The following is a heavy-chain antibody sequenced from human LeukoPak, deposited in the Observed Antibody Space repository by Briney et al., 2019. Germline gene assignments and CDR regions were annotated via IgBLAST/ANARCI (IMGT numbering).Heavy chain of an antibody. CDR2: ISAYNGNT. CDR1: GYTFSSYG. V-gene: IGHV1-18*01. CDR3: ARAGLDRRKVVAYNWFDP. J-gene: IGHJ5*02. Sequence: GASVKVSCTASGYTFSSYGISWVRQAPGQGLEWMGWISAYNGNTNYAQNFQGRVIMTTDTSTSTAYMELRSLRSDDTAVYYCARAGLDRRKVVAYNWFDPWGQGTLVIVSS. D-gene: IGHD1-1*01.